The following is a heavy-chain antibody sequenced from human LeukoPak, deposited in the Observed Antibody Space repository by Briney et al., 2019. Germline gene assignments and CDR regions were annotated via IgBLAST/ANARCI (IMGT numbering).Heavy chain of an antibody. V-gene: IGHV3-64*01. Sequence: AGGSLRLSCAAAGFTFSSYVMDWVRQAAGKGTEYVSAISSNGGSTYYANSVKGRFTISRDNSKNTLYLQMGSLRAEDTAVYYCARRGSYYYYMDVWGKGTTVTVSS. CDR3: ARRGSYYYYMDV. J-gene: IGHJ6*03. D-gene: IGHD3-16*01. CDR1: GFTFSSYV. CDR2: ISSNGGST.